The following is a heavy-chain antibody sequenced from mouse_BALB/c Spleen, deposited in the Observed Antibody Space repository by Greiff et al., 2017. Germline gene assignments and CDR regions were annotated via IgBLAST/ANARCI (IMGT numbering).Heavy chain of an antibody. J-gene: IGHJ1*01. CDR3: ARGGNWDWYFDV. CDR2: ISYSGST. D-gene: IGHD4-1*01. V-gene: IGHV3-2*02. Sequence: VQLQQSGPGLVKPSQSLSLTCTVTGYSITSDYAWNWIRQFPGNKLEWMGYISYSGSTSYNPSLKSRISITRDTSKNQFFLQLNSVTTEDTATYYCARGGNWDWYFDVWGAGTTVTVSS. CDR1: GYSITSDYA.